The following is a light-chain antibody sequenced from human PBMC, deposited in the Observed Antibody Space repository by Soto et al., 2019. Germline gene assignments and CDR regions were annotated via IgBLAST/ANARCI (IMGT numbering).Light chain of an antibody. J-gene: IGKJ2*01. CDR1: QDISTY. Sequence: DIQMTQSPSSLSAFVGDRVTITCQASQDISTYLNWYQQKPGKAPKLLIYDASNLNTGVPSRFSGSGSGTEFSFSISNLQPEDTATYYCQQYDNPFTFGQGTKLEIK. CDR2: DAS. V-gene: IGKV1-33*01. CDR3: QQYDNPFT.